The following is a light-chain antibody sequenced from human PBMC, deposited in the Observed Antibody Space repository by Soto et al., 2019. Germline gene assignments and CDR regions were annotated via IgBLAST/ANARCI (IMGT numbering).Light chain of an antibody. J-gene: IGLJ2*01. CDR2: LNSDGSH. Sequence: QLVLTQSPSASASLGASVKLTCTLSGGHSTYAIAWHQQQPEKGPRYLMRLNSDGSHNKGDGIPDRFSGSISGAERYLTISSLHSEDEADYYCQTWASGIVVFGGGTKLTVL. CDR1: GGHSTYA. CDR3: QTWASGIVV. V-gene: IGLV4-69*01.